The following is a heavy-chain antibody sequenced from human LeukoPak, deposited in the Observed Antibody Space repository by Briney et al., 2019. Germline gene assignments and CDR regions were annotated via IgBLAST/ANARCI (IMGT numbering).Heavy chain of an antibody. V-gene: IGHV1-18*01. CDR2: ISAYTGNT. Sequence: ALVKVSCKASGYTFTSYGISWVRQAPGQGLEWMGWISAYTGNTNYVQKLQGRVTMTTDTSTSTAYMELRSLRSDDTAVYYCARVKNSASLSWFDPWGQGTLVTVSS. CDR1: GYTFTSYG. CDR3: ARVKNSASLSWFDP. D-gene: IGHD2/OR15-2a*01. J-gene: IGHJ5*02.